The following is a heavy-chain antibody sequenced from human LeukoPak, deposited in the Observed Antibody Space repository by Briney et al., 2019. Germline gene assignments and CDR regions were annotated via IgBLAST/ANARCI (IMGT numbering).Heavy chain of an antibody. D-gene: IGHD3-10*01. Sequence: GGSLRLSCAASGFTFRSHWMSWVRQAPGKGLEWVANTKQDGSEKYYVDSVKGRFTISRDNARNSLYLQMNSLRVEDTAVYYCARGAYYYNSGDAFDVWGQGTMVTVSS. CDR1: GFTFRSHW. J-gene: IGHJ3*01. CDR3: ARGAYYYNSGDAFDV. V-gene: IGHV3-7*01. CDR2: TKQDGSEK.